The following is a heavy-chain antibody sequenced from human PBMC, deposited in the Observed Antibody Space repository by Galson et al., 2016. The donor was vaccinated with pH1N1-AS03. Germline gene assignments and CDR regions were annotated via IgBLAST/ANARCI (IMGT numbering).Heavy chain of an antibody. Sequence: SETLSLTCSVSGVSINSHLWTWIRQTPGKELEWIGNLDHTGNTEYSPSPKTRVSISVDTSKNQFSLRLTSVTASDTAVYYCARALKTPLPYWGQGTLVTVPS. J-gene: IGHJ4*02. V-gene: IGHV4-59*11. CDR2: LDHTGNT. CDR3: ARALKTPLPY. CDR1: GVSINSHL. D-gene: IGHD4-23*01.